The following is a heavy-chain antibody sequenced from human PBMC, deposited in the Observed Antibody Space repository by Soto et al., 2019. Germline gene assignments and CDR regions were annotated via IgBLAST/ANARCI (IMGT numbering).Heavy chain of an antibody. J-gene: IGHJ6*02. D-gene: IGHD2-2*01. CDR3: AKGPPWTVGPLAMDV. Sequence: GGSLRLSCVASGFTFSTHAMSWARQAPGKGLEWVSTFSGSGGNIYYAESVKGRLTNSRDDSKNTLYLQMNSLRVEDTAVYYCAKGPPWTVGPLAMDVWGQGTTVTVSS. CDR2: FSGSGGNI. CDR1: GFTFSTHA. V-gene: IGHV3-23*01.